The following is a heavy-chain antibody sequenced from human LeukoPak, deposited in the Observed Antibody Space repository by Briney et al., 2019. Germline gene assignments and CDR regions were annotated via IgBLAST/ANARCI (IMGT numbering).Heavy chain of an antibody. J-gene: IGHJ6*02. D-gene: IGHD1-1*01. CDR2: TYYRSTWYN. CDR1: GDSVSSNSVT. V-gene: IGHV6-1*01. CDR3: ARDGTGTVYYYYYGMDV. Sequence: SQTLSLTCAISGDSVSSNSVTWNWIRQSPSRGLEWLGRTYYRSTWYNDYAVSVKSRITINPDTSKNQFSLQLNSVTPEDTAVYYCARDGTGTVYYYYYGMDVWGQGTTVTVSS.